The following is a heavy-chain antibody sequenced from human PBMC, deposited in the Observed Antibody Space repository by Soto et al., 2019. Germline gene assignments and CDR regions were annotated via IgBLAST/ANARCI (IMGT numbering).Heavy chain of an antibody. V-gene: IGHV1-18*01. Sequence: GASVKVSCKASGYTFTSYGISWVRQAPGQGLEWMGWISAYNGNTNYAQKLQGRVTMTTDTSTSTAYMELRSLRSDDTAVYYCARDRPDGYSSGWTPVYWGQGTLVTVSS. D-gene: IGHD6-19*01. J-gene: IGHJ4*02. CDR1: GYTFTSYG. CDR3: ARDRPDGYSSGWTPVY. CDR2: ISAYNGNT.